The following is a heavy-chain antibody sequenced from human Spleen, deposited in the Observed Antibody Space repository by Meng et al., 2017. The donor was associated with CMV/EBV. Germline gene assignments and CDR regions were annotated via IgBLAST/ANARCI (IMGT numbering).Heavy chain of an antibody. J-gene: IGHJ6*02. Sequence: GGSLRLSCAASGFTFSSYAMSWVRQAPGKGLEWVSVIYSGGSSTYYADSVKGRFTISRDNSKNSLYLQMNSLRNEDTALYHCAKDAPGVSFLNGMDVWGQGTTVTVSS. D-gene: IGHD4-23*01. CDR3: AKDAPGVSFLNGMDV. CDR1: GFTFSSYA. CDR2: IYSGGSST. V-gene: IGHV3-23*03.